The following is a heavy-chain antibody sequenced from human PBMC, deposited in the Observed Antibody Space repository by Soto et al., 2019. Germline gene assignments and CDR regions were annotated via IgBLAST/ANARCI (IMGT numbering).Heavy chain of an antibody. CDR1: GFAFDRFA. J-gene: IGHJ4*02. V-gene: IGHV3-23*01. D-gene: IGHD3-9*01. CDR3: AKATDTGYYDIDY. Sequence: EVNLFESGGGLVQPGGSLRLSCTASGFAFDRFAMNWVSHATGKGLQWVSSISYSGGSRYYADSVKGRFTVSRDNSKKTLFLQINNLRAEDTAVYYCAKATDTGYYDIDYWGQGTLVTVAS. CDR2: ISYSGGSR.